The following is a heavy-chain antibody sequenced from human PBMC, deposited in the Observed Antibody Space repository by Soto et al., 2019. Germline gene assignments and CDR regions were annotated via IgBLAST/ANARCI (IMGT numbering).Heavy chain of an antibody. CDR1: GYTITKSY. Sequence: GTSAKASCKASGYTITKSYIHWVRQATGQGLEWMGMIDPSGGVTRDAQRFQGRITMTSDTSTSSVYMELRGLTSEDTAVYYCARDVLGHDNYETIGYYFDHWGPGTLVTVSS. V-gene: IGHV1-46*01. CDR3: ARDVLGHDNYETIGYYFDH. J-gene: IGHJ4*02. CDR2: IDPSGGVT. D-gene: IGHD3-16*01.